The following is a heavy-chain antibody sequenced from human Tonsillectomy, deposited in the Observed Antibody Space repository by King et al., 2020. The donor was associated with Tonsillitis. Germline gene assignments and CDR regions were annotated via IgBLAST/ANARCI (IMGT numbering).Heavy chain of an antibody. CDR2: ISSNGGST. Sequence: VQLVESGGGLVQPGGSLRLSCSASGFTFSSYAMHWVRQAPGKGLEYVSAISSNGGSTYYEDSVKGRLTISRDNSKNTLYLQMSSLRAEDTAVYYCVKYIGITFGGVIVPFYWGQGTQVTVSS. V-gene: IGHV3-64D*06. D-gene: IGHD3-16*02. CDR3: VKYIGITFGGVIVPFY. CDR1: GFTFSSYA. J-gene: IGHJ4*02.